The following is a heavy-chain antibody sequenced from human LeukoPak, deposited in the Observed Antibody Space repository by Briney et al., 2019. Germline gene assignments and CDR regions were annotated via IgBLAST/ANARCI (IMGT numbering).Heavy chain of an antibody. CDR2: SNYIGIT. CDR1: GGSISDYY. CDR3: ARGVGATHFDY. D-gene: IGHD1-26*01. V-gene: IGHV4-59*01. Sequence: SETLSLTCSGSGGSISDYYWTWIRQAPGKGLEWIGYSNYIGITNYNPFLESRVTISVDTSKNQFSLKVTSVTAADTAVYYCARGVGATHFDYWGQGTLVTVSS. J-gene: IGHJ4*02.